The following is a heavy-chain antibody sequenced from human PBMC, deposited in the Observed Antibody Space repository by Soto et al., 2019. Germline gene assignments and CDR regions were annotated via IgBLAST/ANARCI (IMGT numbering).Heavy chain of an antibody. J-gene: IGHJ6*02. V-gene: IGHV4-30-4*01. CDR1: GGSISSGDYY. D-gene: IGHD2-2*01. CDR3: ARGGTHCSSTSCHYYGMDV. Sequence: QVQLQESGPGLVKPSQTLSLTCTVSGGSISSGDYYWSWIRQPPGKGLEWIGYIYYSGSTYYNPSLRSRVTISVDTSKNQFSLKLSSVTAADTAVYYCARGGTHCSSTSCHYYGMDVWGQGTTVTVSS. CDR2: IYYSGST.